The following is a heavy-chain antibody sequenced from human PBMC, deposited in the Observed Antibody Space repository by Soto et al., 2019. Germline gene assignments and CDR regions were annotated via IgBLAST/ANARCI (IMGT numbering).Heavy chain of an antibody. CDR3: ARGSIAAAGT. V-gene: IGHV4-30-4*01. Sequence: LCGGSIRSGDYYWSWIRQPPGKGLEWIGYIYYSGSTYYNPSLKSRVTISVDTSKNQFSLKLSSVTAADTAVYYCARGSIAAAGTWGQGTLVTVSS. J-gene: IGHJ4*02. CDR2: IYYSGST. D-gene: IGHD6-13*01. CDR1: GGSIRSGDYY.